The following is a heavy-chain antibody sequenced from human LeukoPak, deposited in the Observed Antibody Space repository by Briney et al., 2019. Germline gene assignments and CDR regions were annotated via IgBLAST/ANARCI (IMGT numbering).Heavy chain of an antibody. J-gene: IGHJ4*02. D-gene: IGHD5-24*01. CDR1: GDSVSSNIAA. V-gene: IGHV6-1*01. CDR2: TYYRSKWYN. CDR3: AREEDGYNSLPLFDY. Sequence: SQTLSLTCAISGDSVSSNIAAWIWITQSPSRGLEWLGRTYYRSKWYNDYAVSVKSRITINPDTSKNQFSLQLNSVTPEDTAVYYCAREEDGYNSLPLFDYWGQGTLVTVSS.